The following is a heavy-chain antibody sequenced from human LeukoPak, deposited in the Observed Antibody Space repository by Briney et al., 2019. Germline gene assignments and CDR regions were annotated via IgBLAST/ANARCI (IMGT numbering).Heavy chain of an antibody. V-gene: IGHV4-39*01. J-gene: IGHJ6*03. CDR2: IYYSGST. CDR3: ARLWLRLYYMDV. D-gene: IGHD5-12*01. Sequence: SSETLSLTRTVSGGSISSSSYYWGWIRQPPGKGLEWIGSIYYSGSTYYNPSLKSRVTISVDTSKNQFPLKLSSVTAADTAVYYCARLWLRLYYMDVWGKGTTVTVSS. CDR1: GGSISSSSYY.